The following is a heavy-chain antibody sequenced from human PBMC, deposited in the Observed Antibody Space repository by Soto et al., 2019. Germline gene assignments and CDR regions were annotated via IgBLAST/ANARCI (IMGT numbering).Heavy chain of an antibody. V-gene: IGHV1-18*04. CDR3: ARTRELPHPFEDY. J-gene: IGHJ4*02. CDR2: ISAYNGNT. D-gene: IGHD1-26*01. CDR1: GYTFTSYG. Sequence: GASVKVSFKASGYTFTSYGISWVRQAPGKGLEWVGWISAYNGNTNYAQKLQGRVTMTTDTSTSTAYMELRSLRSYDTAVYYCARTRELPHPFEDYWGQGTLVTVSS.